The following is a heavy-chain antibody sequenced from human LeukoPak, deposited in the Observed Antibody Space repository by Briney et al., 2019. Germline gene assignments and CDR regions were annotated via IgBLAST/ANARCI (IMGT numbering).Heavy chain of an antibody. D-gene: IGHD1-26*01. CDR3: ARDPSYSENLDY. CDR1: GFTCSSYA. CDR2: ISGSGGST. Sequence: GGSLRLSCAASGFTCSSYAMSWVRQAPGKGLEWVSAISGSGGSTYYADSVKGRFTISRDNAKNTLYLQMNSLRAEDTAVYYCARDPSYSENLDYWGQGTLVTVSS. V-gene: IGHV3-23*01. J-gene: IGHJ4*02.